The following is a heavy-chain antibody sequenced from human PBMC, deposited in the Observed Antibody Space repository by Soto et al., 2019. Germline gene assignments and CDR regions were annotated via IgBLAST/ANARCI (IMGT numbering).Heavy chain of an antibody. CDR3: ARTSRLITMVRGVITQLYYYYGMDV. Sequence: SETLSLTCTVSGGSISSGGYYWSWIRQHPGKGLEWIGYIYYSGSTYYNPSLKSRVTISVDTSKNQFSLKLSSVTAADTAVYYCARTSRLITMVRGVITQLYYYYGMDVWGQGTTVTVPS. CDR2: IYYSGST. CDR1: GGSISSGGYY. V-gene: IGHV4-31*03. D-gene: IGHD3-10*01. J-gene: IGHJ6*02.